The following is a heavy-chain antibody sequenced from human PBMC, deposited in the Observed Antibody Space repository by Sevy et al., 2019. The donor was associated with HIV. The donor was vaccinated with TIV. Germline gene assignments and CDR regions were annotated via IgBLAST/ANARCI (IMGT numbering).Heavy chain of an antibody. D-gene: IGHD3-3*01. Sequence: GGFLRLSCAASGFSFSTYAMTCVRQAPGKGLEWVSGISGSGTSTYYTDSVKGRFTISRDNSKNTVYLQMNNLRGEYTAVYYCGKVSVFRVGGFYDYWGQGTPVTVSS. CDR3: GKVSVFRVGGFYDY. J-gene: IGHJ4*02. CDR1: GFSFSTYA. CDR2: ISGSGTST. V-gene: IGHV3-23*01.